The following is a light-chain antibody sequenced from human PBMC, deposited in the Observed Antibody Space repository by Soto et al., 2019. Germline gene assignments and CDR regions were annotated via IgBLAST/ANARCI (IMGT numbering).Light chain of an antibody. CDR3: QQYDSSPWT. CDR1: QSVRSSF. CDR2: GAS. Sequence: EIVLTQSPGTLSLFPGERATLSCRASQSVRSSFLAWYQLKPGQAPRLLIYGASSRATGIPDRFSGSGSGTDFTLTISRLVPEDFAVYYCQQYDSSPWTFGQGTKVEIK. J-gene: IGKJ1*01. V-gene: IGKV3-20*01.